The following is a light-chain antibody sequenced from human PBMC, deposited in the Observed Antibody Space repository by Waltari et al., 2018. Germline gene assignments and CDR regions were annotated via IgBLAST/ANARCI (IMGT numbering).Light chain of an antibody. Sequence: DIVMTQSPDSLAVSLGARATISCKSSQSVLYSANNKNFLAWYQQKPGQPPKLLIYWASFRASGVPGLFRGSGSGTHFTLTSSSLQAEDVAVYYCQQYYSTPDTFGQGTKLEIK. CDR2: WAS. CDR1: QSVLYSANNKNF. CDR3: QQYYSTPDT. J-gene: IGKJ2*01. V-gene: IGKV4-1*01.